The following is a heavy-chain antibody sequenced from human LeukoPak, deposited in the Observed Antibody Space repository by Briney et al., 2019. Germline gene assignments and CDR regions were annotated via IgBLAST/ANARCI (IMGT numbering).Heavy chain of an antibody. Sequence: PGGSLRLSCAASGFTFSSFGMHWVRQAPGKGLEWVAVIWYDGSNKYYADSVKGRFTISRDNSKNTLYLQMNNLRAEDTAVYYCARDGDITPTDVWGQGTTVTVSS. CDR2: IWYDGSNK. CDR3: ARDGDITPTDV. J-gene: IGHJ6*02. V-gene: IGHV3-33*01. D-gene: IGHD2-15*01. CDR1: GFTFSSFG.